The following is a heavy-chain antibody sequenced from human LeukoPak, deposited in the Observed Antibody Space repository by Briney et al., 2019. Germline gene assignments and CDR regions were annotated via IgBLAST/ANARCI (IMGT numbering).Heavy chain of an antibody. J-gene: IGHJ6*02. V-gene: IGHV4-31*03. CDR1: GGSISSGGYY. Sequence: PSQTLSLTCTVSGGSISSGGYYWSWIRQHPGKGLEWIGYIYYSGSTYYNPSLKSRVTISVDRSKNQFSLKLSSVTAADTAVYYCARGQGARYYYYYGMDVWGQGTTVTVSS. CDR2: IYYSGST. CDR3: ARGQGARYYYYYGMDV. D-gene: IGHD3-16*01.